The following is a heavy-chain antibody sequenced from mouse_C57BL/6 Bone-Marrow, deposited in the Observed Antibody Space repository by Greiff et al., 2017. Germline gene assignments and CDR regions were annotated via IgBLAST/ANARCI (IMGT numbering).Heavy chain of an antibody. CDR1: GYTFTSYW. J-gene: IGHJ2*01. CDR2: IDPSDSET. V-gene: IGHV1-52*01. CDR3: SRSAHAGHYGNFDY. D-gene: IGHD2-1*01. Sequence: VQLQQPGAELVRPGSSVTLSCKASGYTFTSYWMHWVKQRPIQGLEWIGNIDPSDSETHYNQKFKDKATLTVAKSSSTAYMQLSSLTSEDAAGYYCSRSAHAGHYGNFDYWGQGTTLTVSS.